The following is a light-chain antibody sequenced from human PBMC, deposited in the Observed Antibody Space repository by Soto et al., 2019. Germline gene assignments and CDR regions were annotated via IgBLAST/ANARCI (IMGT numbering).Light chain of an antibody. CDR1: QSLTGSF. CDR3: QQYSTSPRT. V-gene: IGKV3-20*01. Sequence: ETVLTQSPGTLSLSPGERATLSCRASQSLTGSFLAWYQQKPGQAPKVLTYGASNRATGIPDRFSGSGSGTDFTLTISRLEPEDFAVYYCQQYSTSPRTFGQGTKLDIK. CDR2: GAS. J-gene: IGKJ2*01.